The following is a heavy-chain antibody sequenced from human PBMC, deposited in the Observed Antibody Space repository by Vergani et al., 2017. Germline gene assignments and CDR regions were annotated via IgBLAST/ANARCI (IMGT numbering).Heavy chain of an antibody. CDR2: IQVDASNQ. D-gene: IGHD3-16*01. V-gene: IGHV3-30*02. CDR1: GFTLSNYD. J-gene: IGHJ4*02. Sequence: QVQLVESGGGVVQRGGSLRPSCATSGFTLSNYDMQWIRQGPGKGVEFVAFIQVDASNQYYADSVKGRFTLSRDFSKNTLYLQINSLGTDDTATYDCAKHFRGWGIDYWGQGTQVIVSS. CDR3: AKHFRGWGIDY.